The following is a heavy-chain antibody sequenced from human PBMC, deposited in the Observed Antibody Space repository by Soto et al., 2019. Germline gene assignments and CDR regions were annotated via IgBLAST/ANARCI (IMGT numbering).Heavy chain of an antibody. D-gene: IGHD3-9*01. V-gene: IGHV4-59*01. CDR2: IYYSGST. CDR1: GGSISSYY. J-gene: IGHJ3*02. Sequence: SETLSLTCTVSGGSISSYYWSWIRQPPGKGLEWIGYIYYSGSTNYNPSLKSRVTISVDTSKNQFSLKLSSVTAADTAVYYCAREDYDILTGYHLGAFDIWGQGTMVTV. CDR3: AREDYDILTGYHLGAFDI.